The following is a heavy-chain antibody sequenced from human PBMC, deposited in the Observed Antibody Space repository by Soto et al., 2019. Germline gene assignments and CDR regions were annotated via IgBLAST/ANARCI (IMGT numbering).Heavy chain of an antibody. J-gene: IGHJ5*02. V-gene: IGHV1-18*01. CDR1: GYGDNSCG. Sequence: PAKVSCKASGYGDNSCGICWVRHENTQELEWMGWINTYNGNTNYAQKLQGRVTMTTDTSTSTAYMELRSLRSDDTAVYYCARDPVGPAWFDPWGQGTLVTVSS. D-gene: IGHD1-26*01. CDR2: INTYNGNT. CDR3: ARDPVGPAWFDP.